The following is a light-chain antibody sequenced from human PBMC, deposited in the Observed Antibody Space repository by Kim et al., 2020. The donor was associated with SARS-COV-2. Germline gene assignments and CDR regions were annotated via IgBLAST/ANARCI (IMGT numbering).Light chain of an antibody. CDR3: HQYGSSPLT. CDR2: SAS. Sequence: WYPGERATHSCRASQSVTSNFLAWYQQKPGQAPRLLIYSASSRATGIPDRFSGSGSGTDFTLTINRVEPEDFVVYYCHQYGSSPLTFGPGTKLEI. V-gene: IGKV3-20*01. J-gene: IGKJ2*01. CDR1: QSVTSNF.